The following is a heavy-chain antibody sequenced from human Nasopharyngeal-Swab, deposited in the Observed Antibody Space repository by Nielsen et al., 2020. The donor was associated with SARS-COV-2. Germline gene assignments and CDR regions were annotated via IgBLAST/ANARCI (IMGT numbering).Heavy chain of an antibody. D-gene: IGHD6-19*01. Sequence: GESLKISCAASGFTFISYAMSWVGQAPGKGLEWVSAISGSGGSTYYADSVKGRFTISRDNSKNTLYLQMNSLRAEDTAVYYCAKDSVVAVAGWDAFDIWGQGTMVTVSS. CDR3: AKDSVVAVAGWDAFDI. J-gene: IGHJ3*02. CDR1: GFTFISYA. CDR2: ISGSGGST. V-gene: IGHV3-23*01.